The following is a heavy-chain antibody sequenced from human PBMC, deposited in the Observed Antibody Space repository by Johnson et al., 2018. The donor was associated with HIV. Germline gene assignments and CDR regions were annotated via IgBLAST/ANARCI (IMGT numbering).Heavy chain of an antibody. CDR1: GFAFSSHW. V-gene: IGHV3-30*03. CDR2: TSYDGSNK. D-gene: IGHD6-13*01. Sequence: QVQLVESGGGLVQPGGSLRLSCVASGFAFSSHWMSWVRQASGRGLEWVAVTSYDGSNKYYADSVQGRFTISRDNSKNTRYLQMNSLRAEDTAVYYWATALGYDAFDIWGQGTMVTVSS. CDR3: ATALGYDAFDI. J-gene: IGHJ3*02.